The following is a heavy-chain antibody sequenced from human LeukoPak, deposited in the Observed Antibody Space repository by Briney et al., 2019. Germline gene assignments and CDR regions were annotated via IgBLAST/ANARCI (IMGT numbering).Heavy chain of an antibody. CDR3: ASATGLRVYYFDY. CDR1: GGNFNNYA. CDR2: VIPNFGTP. Sequence: SVKVSCKASGGNFNNYAISWLRQAPGQGLEWMGSVIPNFGTPNYAQRFQGRVTITADESTSTAYMELTSLRSEDTAVYYCASATGLRVYYFDYWGQGTLVTVSS. J-gene: IGHJ4*02. D-gene: IGHD6-6*01. V-gene: IGHV1-69*13.